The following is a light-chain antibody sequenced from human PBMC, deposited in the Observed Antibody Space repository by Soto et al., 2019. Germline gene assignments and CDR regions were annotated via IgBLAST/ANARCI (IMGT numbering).Light chain of an antibody. CDR1: ESVSSSY. V-gene: IGKV3-20*01. CDR2: GAS. J-gene: IGKJ3*01. Sequence: EIVLTQSPGTLSLSPGERATLSCRASESVSSSYLAWYQQKPGQAPRLLIYGASNRATGIPDRFGGSGSGTDFTLTISRLEPEDSAVYYCQQYGYLFTFGPGTKVDIK. CDR3: QQYGYLFT.